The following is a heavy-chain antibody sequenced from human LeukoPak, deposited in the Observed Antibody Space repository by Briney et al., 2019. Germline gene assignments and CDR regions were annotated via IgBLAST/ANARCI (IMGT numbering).Heavy chain of an antibody. CDR1: GYRFSDYG. D-gene: IGHD1-26*01. Sequence: GASVKVSCKTSGYRFSDYGNSWVRQAPGQGLQWMGWINTYNGNTENAQSLQGRATMTIDTATATAYLELRSLVSDDTAVYYCARDLGEGARRDLDFWGQGTLVTVSS. V-gene: IGHV1-18*01. J-gene: IGHJ4*02. CDR2: INTYNGNT. CDR3: ARDLGEGARRDLDF.